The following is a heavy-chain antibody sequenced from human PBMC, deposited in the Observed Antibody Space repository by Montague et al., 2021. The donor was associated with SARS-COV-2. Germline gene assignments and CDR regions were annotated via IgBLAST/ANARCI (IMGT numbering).Heavy chain of an antibody. CDR3: ARGGVGATWAFDI. CDR2: IYSGGDT. CDR1: GFTVNSNY. V-gene: IGHV3-53*01. D-gene: IGHD1-26*01. Sequence: CLRLSCAASGFTVNSNYMSWVRQAPGKGLEWVALIYSGGDTTYAVSVRDRFTISRDNSKNTLYLQMNSLRVEDTAVFYCARGGVGATWAFDIWGQGTMVTVSS. J-gene: IGHJ3*02.